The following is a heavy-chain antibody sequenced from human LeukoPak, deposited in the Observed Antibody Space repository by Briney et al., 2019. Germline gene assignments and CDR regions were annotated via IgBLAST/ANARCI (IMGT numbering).Heavy chain of an antibody. V-gene: IGHV3-21*01. CDR1: EFDFSSHA. J-gene: IGHJ6*02. Sequence: PGGSPRLSCAASEFDFSSHAMTWVRQAPGKGLEWVSAISISGSKTYYADSVKGRFTISRDNAKNSLYLQMNSLRAEDTAVYYCAREGSSSWYYYYGMDVWGQGTTVTVSS. D-gene: IGHD6-13*01. CDR3: AREGSSSWYYYYGMDV. CDR2: ISISGSKT.